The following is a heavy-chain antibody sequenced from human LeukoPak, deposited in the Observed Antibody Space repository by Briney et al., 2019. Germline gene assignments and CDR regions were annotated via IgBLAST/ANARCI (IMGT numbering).Heavy chain of an antibody. Sequence: ASVKVSCKASGYTFTSYYMHWVRQAPGQGLEWMGIINPSGGSTSYAQKFQGRVTMTRDMSTSTVYMELSSLRSGDTAVYYCAREGYCSSTGCYQIHYYMDVWGKGTTVTVSS. D-gene: IGHD2-2*01. CDR3: AREGYCSSTGCYQIHYYMDV. CDR2: INPSGGST. V-gene: IGHV1-46*01. J-gene: IGHJ6*03. CDR1: GYTFTSYY.